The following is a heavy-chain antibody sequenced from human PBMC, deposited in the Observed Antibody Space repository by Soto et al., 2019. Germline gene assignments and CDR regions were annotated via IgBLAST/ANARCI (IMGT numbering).Heavy chain of an antibody. V-gene: IGHV3-7*01. CDR1: GFTVSSNY. Sequence: GGSLRLSCAASGFTVSSNYMSWVRQAPGKGLEWVANIKQDGSEKYYVDSVKGRFTISRDNAKNSLYLQMNSLRAEDTAVYYCARGYCSSTSCYVYYFDYWGQGTLVTVSS. CDR3: ARGYCSSTSCYVYYFDY. D-gene: IGHD2-2*01. CDR2: IKQDGSEK. J-gene: IGHJ4*02.